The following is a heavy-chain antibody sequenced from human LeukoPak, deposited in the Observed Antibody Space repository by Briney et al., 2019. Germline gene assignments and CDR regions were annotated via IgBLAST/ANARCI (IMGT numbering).Heavy chain of an antibody. CDR1: GFTFSSYG. CDR3: AKGSVPVVAMNAFEI. CDR2: ISGSGGST. J-gene: IGHJ3*02. D-gene: IGHD2-2*01. Sequence: GGSLRLSCAASGFTFSSYGMSWVRQAPGKGLEWVSAISGSGGSTYYADSVKGRFTISRDNSKNTLFLQMNSLRAEDTAVYYCAKGSVPVVAMNAFEIWGQGTMVTVSS. V-gene: IGHV3-23*01.